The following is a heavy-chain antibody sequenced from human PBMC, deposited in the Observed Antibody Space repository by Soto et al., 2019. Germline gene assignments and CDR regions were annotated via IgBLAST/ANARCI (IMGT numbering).Heavy chain of an antibody. D-gene: IGHD6-19*01. J-gene: IGHJ4*02. CDR2: ISYDGSNK. CDR1: GFTFSSYG. Sequence: PGGSLRLSCAASGFTFSSYGMHWVRQAPGKVLEWVAVISYDGSNKYYADSVKGRFTISRDNSKNTLYLQMNSLRAEDTAVYYCAKDLQMGIAVAGRVQGTLVTVSS. V-gene: IGHV3-30*18. CDR3: AKDLQMGIAVAG.